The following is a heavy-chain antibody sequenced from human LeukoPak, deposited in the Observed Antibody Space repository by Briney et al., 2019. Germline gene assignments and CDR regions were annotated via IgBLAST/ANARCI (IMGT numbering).Heavy chain of an antibody. CDR1: GFTFSSYE. J-gene: IGHJ4*02. V-gene: IGHV3-48*03. CDR2: ISSSGSTI. Sequence: TGGSLRLSCAASGFTFSSYEMNWVRQAPGKGLEWVSYISSSGSTIYYADSVKGRFTISRDNSKNTLYLHMNSLRAEDTAVYYCAKDHLVRGVIEDYWGQGTLVTVSS. CDR3: AKDHLVRGVIEDY. D-gene: IGHD3-10*01.